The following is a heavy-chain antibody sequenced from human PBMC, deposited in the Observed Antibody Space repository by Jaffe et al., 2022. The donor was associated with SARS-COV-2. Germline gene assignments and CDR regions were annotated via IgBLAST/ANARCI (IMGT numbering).Heavy chain of an antibody. CDR1: GYTFTSYS. D-gene: IGHD4-4*01. Sequence: QVQLVQSGAEVKKSGASVKVSCKASGYTFTSYSIQWVRQAPGQGLEWMGWINVGNGNTKYAQKFQARVTITRDTSARTVYLELSTLRSEDTTMYYCAREHDYIGAPYAFDIWGQGTMIIVSS. J-gene: IGHJ3*02. CDR3: AREHDYIGAPYAFDI. CDR2: INVGNGNT. V-gene: IGHV1-3*01.